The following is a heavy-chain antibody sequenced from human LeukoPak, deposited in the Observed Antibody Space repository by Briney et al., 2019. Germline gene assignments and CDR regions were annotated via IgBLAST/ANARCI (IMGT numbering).Heavy chain of an antibody. D-gene: IGHD3-3*01. CDR3: ARMAQEITIFGVVIPYYFDY. CDR2: ISAYNGNT. CDR1: GYTFTSYG. J-gene: IGHJ4*02. V-gene: IGHV1-18*01. Sequence: ASVKVSCKASGYTFTSYGISWVRQAPGQGLEWMGWISAYNGNTNYAQRLQGRVTMTTDTSTSTAYMELRSLRSDDTAVYYCARMAQEITIFGVVIPYYFDYWGQGTLVTVSS.